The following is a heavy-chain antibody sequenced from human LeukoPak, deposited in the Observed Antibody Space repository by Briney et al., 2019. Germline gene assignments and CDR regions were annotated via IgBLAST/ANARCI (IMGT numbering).Heavy chain of an antibody. CDR3: AQTGYCSSTSCYRLDV. CDR1: GGSISSGSYY. CDR2: IYTSGST. D-gene: IGHD2-2*01. V-gene: IGHV4-61*02. Sequence: SQTLSLTLTVSGGSISSGSYYWSWIRQPAGKGLEWIGRIYTSGSTNYNPSLKSRVTISVDTSKNQFSLKLSSVTAADTAVYYCAQTGYCSSTSCYRLDVWGKGTTVTVSS. J-gene: IGHJ6*04.